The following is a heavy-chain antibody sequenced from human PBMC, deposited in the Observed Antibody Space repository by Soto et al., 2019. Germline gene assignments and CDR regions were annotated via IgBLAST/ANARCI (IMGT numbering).Heavy chain of an antibody. D-gene: IGHD4-17*01. J-gene: IGHJ2*01. Sequence: EVQLVESGGGLVQPGGSLRLSCAASGFTFSSYEMNWVRQAPGKGLEWVSYISSSGSTIYYADSVKGRFTISRDNAKNSLYLQMNSLRAEDTAVYYCARLDYGDYVFWYFDLWGRGTLVTVSS. V-gene: IGHV3-48*03. CDR2: ISSSGSTI. CDR3: ARLDYGDYVFWYFDL. CDR1: GFTFSSYE.